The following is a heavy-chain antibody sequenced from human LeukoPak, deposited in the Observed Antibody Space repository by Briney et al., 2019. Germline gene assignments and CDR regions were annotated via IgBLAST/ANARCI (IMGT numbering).Heavy chain of an antibody. Sequence: ASGKVSCKASGYTFTSYDINWVRQATGQGLGWMGWMNPNSGNTGYAQTFQGRVTMTRNTSISTAYMELSSLSSEDTAVYYCARGLQTYYYGSGSLGYWGEGTLVTVSS. V-gene: IGHV1-8*01. CDR2: MNPNSGNT. J-gene: IGHJ4*02. CDR1: GYTFTSYD. CDR3: ARGLQTYYYGSGSLGY. D-gene: IGHD3-10*01.